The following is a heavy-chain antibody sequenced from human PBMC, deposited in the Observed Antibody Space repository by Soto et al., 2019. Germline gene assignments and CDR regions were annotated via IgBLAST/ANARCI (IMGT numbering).Heavy chain of an antibody. CDR1: SGSISSSNW. V-gene: IGHV4-4*02. Sequence: QVQLQESGPGLVKPSGTLSLTCAVSSGSISSSNWWSWVRQPPGKGLEWIGEIYHSGSTNYNPSLKSRVTISVDKSTNQVSLNLSPVAATDTAVYYCAREAARKFDNWSQGILVTVSS. CDR2: IYHSGST. J-gene: IGHJ4*02. CDR3: AREAARKFDN.